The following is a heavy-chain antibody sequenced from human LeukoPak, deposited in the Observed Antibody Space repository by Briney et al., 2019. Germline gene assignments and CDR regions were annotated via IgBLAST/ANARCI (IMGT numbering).Heavy chain of an antibody. CDR1: GFTFSNYS. D-gene: IGHD3-3*01. J-gene: IGHJ6*02. CDR2: ISSTSSTI. Sequence: GGSLRLSCAASGFTFSNYSMTWVRQAPGKGLEWVSYISSTSSTIYYADSVKGRFAISRDNANNSLCLQMNSLRDEDTAVYYCAKPNYDFWSGHYYYYGMDVWGQGTTVTVSS. V-gene: IGHV3-48*02. CDR3: AKPNYDFWSGHYYYYGMDV.